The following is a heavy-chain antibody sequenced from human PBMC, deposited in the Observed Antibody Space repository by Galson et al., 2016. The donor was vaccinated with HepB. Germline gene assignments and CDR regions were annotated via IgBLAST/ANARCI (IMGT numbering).Heavy chain of an antibody. Sequence: SLRLSCAASGFTFRSYGMHWVRQAPGKGLEWVAVIWYDGSNKYYGDSVKGRFTISRDNSKNTLYLQMNSLGPEDTAVYYCATLTRWSPALWSWGQGTQVIVSS. CDR1: GFTFRSYG. CDR3: ATLTRWSPALWS. J-gene: IGHJ5*02. CDR2: IWYDGSNK. V-gene: IGHV3-33*01. D-gene: IGHD4-23*01.